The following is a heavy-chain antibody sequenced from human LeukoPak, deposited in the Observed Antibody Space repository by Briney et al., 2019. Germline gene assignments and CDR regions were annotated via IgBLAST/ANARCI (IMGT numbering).Heavy chain of an antibody. CDR1: GGSISSYY. Sequence: ASETLSLTCTVSGGSISSYYWSWIRQPPGKGLEWIGYIYYSGSTNYNPSLKSRVTISVDTSKNQFSLKLGSVTAADTAVYYCARGNYYYYMDVWGKGTTVTVSS. J-gene: IGHJ6*03. CDR2: IYYSGST. V-gene: IGHV4-59*08. CDR3: ARGNYYYYMDV.